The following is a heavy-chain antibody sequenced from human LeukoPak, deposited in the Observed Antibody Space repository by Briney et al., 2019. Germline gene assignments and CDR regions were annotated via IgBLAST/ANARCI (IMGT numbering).Heavy chain of an antibody. CDR2: INPSGGST. D-gene: IGHD4-17*01. J-gene: IGHJ4*02. V-gene: IGHV1-46*01. CDR3: ARDLTDYGDSD. Sequence: GESLKISCKGSGYSFTSYGISWVRQAPGQGLEWMGIINPSGGSTSYAQKFQGRVTMTRDMSTSTVYMELSSLRSEDTAVYYCARDLTDYGDSDWGQGTLVTVSS. CDR1: GYSFTSYG.